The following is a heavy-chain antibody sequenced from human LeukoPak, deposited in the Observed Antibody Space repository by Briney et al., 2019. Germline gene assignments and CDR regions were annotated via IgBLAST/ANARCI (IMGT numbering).Heavy chain of an antibody. CDR2: INHSGST. V-gene: IGHV4-34*01. D-gene: IGHD3-10*01. CDR1: GGSFSGYY. J-gene: IGHJ6*03. CDR3: AREHYGSGSYYYYYYYYMDV. Sequence: SETLSLTCAVYGGSFSGYYWSWIRQPPGKGLEWIGEINHSGSTNYNPSLKSRVTISVDTSKNQFSLKLSSVTAADTAVYYCAREHYGSGSYYYYYYYYMDVWGKGTTVTISS.